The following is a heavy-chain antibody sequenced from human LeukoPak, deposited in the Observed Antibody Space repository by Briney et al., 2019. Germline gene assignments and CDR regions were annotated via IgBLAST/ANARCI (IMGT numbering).Heavy chain of an antibody. D-gene: IGHD6-19*01. V-gene: IGHV1-69*05. J-gene: IGHJ4*02. Sequence: ASVKVSCKASGGTFSSYAISWVRQAPGQGLEWMGGIIPIFGTANYAQKFQGRVTITRDTSASTAYMELSSLRSEDTAVYYCARGSSGWPLDYWAREPWSPSPQ. CDR1: GGTFSSYA. CDR3: ARGSSGWPLDY. CDR2: IIPIFGTA.